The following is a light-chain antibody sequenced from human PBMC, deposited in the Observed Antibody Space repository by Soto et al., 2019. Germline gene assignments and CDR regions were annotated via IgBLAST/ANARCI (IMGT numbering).Light chain of an antibody. CDR2: SNN. CDR3: AAWDDILNGSYV. V-gene: IGLV1-44*01. Sequence: QSVLTQPPSASGTPGQRVTISFSGSSSNIGSNTVNWYQQLPGTAPKLPIYSNNQRPSGVPDRFSGSKSGTSASLAISGLQSEDEADYYCAAWDDILNGSYVFGTGTKLTVL. J-gene: IGLJ1*01. CDR1: SSNIGSNT.